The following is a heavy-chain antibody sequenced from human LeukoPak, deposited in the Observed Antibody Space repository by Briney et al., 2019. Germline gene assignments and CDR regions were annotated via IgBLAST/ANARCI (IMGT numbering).Heavy chain of an antibody. CDR1: GVPISSYY. Sequence: SETLSLTCTVSGVPISSYYWSWIRQPPGKGLEWIGYIYYSGSTDYNPSLKSRVTISVDTSKNQFSLRLSSVTAADTAVYYCARTSRTLWFDPWGQGTLVTVSS. D-gene: IGHD2-2*01. V-gene: IGHV4-59*01. CDR2: IYYSGST. CDR3: ARTSRTLWFDP. J-gene: IGHJ5*02.